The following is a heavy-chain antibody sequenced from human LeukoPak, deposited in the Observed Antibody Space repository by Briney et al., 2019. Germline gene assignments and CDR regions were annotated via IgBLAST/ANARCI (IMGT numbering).Heavy chain of an antibody. CDR3: ARGSYDSSGHIDY. CDR2: IYPGDSET. Sequence: GESLKISCKGSGYSFSSQWIGWVRQMPGKGLEWMGIIYPGDSETRYSPSFQGQVTISADKSVSTAYLQWSSLKASDSARYYCARGSYDSSGHIDYWGQGTLVTVSS. J-gene: IGHJ4*02. V-gene: IGHV5-51*01. D-gene: IGHD3-22*01. CDR1: GYSFSSQW.